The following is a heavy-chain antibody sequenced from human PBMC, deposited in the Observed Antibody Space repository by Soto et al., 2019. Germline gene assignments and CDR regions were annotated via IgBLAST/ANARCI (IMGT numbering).Heavy chain of an antibody. CDR1: GGSISSGDYY. D-gene: IGHD3-22*01. V-gene: IGHV4-30-4*01. Sequence: SETLSLTCTVSGGSISSGDYYWSWIRQPPGKGLEWIGYIYYSGSTYYNPSLKSRVTISVDTSKNQFSLKLSSVTAADTAVYYCARIRFGYDSSGYDYWGQGTLVTVSS. J-gene: IGHJ4*02. CDR2: IYYSGST. CDR3: ARIRFGYDSSGYDY.